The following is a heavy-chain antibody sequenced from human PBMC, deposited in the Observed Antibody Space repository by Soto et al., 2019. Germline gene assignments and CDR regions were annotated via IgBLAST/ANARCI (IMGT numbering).Heavy chain of an antibody. J-gene: IGHJ4*02. CDR3: AHTWGLPFDY. Sequence: QITLKESGPTLVKPTQTLTLTCTYSGFSLRTTGVGVGWIRQPPGKALEWLGIIYWNDDKRYSPSLNSRFTLTSDISKSQVVLTMTNMDPVDTATYYCAHTWGLPFDYWCQGTLVIVSS. CDR1: GFSLRTTGVG. CDR2: IYWNDDK. V-gene: IGHV2-5*01. D-gene: IGHD3-16*01.